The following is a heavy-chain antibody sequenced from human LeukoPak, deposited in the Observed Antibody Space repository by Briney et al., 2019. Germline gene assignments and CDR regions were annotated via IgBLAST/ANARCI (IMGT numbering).Heavy chain of an antibody. D-gene: IGHD5-18*01. V-gene: IGHV1-18*01. CDR3: ARGYSYGSDYYYGMDV. Sequence: ASVKVSCKASGYTFTSYAISWVRQAPGQGLEWMGWISGYNGNTKYAQKVQGRVTMTTDTSTSTAYMELRSLRSDDTAVYYCARGYSYGSDYYYGMDVWGQGATVTVSS. CDR1: GYTFTSYA. CDR2: ISGYNGNT. J-gene: IGHJ6*02.